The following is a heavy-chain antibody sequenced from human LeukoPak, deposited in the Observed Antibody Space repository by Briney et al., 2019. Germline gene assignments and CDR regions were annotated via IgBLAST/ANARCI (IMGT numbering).Heavy chain of an antibody. CDR3: ARVRKQWLGTKFDY. CDR1: GGTFSSYA. Sequence: GASVKVSCKASGGTFSSYAISWVRQAPGQGLEWMGWINPNSGGTNYAQKFQGRVTMTRDTSISTAYMELSRLRSDDTAVYYCARVRKQWLGTKFDYWGQGTLVTVSS. D-gene: IGHD6-19*01. CDR2: INPNSGGT. J-gene: IGHJ4*02. V-gene: IGHV1-2*02.